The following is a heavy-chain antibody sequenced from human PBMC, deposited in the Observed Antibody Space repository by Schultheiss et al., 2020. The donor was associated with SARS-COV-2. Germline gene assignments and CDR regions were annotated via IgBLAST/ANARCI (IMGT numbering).Heavy chain of an antibody. Sequence: GGSLRLSCKASGYTFTGYYMHWVRQAPGQGLEWMGWISAYNGNTNYAQKLQGRVTMTTDTSTSTAYMELRSLRSDDTAVYYCARVVGATISPWGQGTLVTVSS. J-gene: IGHJ5*02. CDR3: ARVVGATISP. V-gene: IGHV1-18*04. CDR1: GYTFTGYY. CDR2: ISAYNGNT. D-gene: IGHD1-26*01.